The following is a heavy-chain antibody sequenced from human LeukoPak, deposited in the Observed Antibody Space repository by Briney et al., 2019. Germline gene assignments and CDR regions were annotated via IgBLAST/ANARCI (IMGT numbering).Heavy chain of an antibody. Sequence: PGGSLRLSCAASGFTFSSYAMSWVRQAPGKGLEWVSAISGSGGSTYYADSVKGRCTISRDNSKNTLYLQMNSLRAEDTAVYYCAKDPIPRYCSSTSCYRGFYFDYWGQGTLVTVSS. CDR1: GFTFSSYA. D-gene: IGHD2-2*01. CDR3: AKDPIPRYCSSTSCYRGFYFDY. V-gene: IGHV3-23*01. CDR2: ISGSGGST. J-gene: IGHJ4*02.